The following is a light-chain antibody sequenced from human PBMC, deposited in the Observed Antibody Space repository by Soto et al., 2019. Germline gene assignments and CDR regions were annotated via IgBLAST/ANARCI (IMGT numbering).Light chain of an antibody. CDR1: QSVSSNY. V-gene: IGKV3-20*01. J-gene: IGKJ1*01. Sequence: EIVLTQSPGTLSLSPGERATLSCRASQSVSSNYLAWYQQKPGQAPRPLIYGASSRATGIPDRFSGSGAGTDFTLTIRRLEPEDFAVYYCQPYGSSPWTFGQGTKVDI. CDR2: GAS. CDR3: QPYGSSPWT.